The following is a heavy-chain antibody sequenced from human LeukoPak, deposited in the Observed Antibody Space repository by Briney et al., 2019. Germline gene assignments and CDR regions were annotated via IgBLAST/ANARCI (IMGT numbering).Heavy chain of an antibody. J-gene: IGHJ3*02. CDR1: GGSISSSSYY. CDR3: ARDPQKYDFWSGYHDAFDI. CDR2: IYYSGST. Sequence: SETLSLTCTVSGGSISSSSYYWGWIRQPPGKGLEWIGSIYYSGSTNYNPSLKSRVTISVDTSKNQFSLKLSSVTAADTAVYYCARDPQKYDFWSGYHDAFDIWGQGTMVTVSS. V-gene: IGHV4-39*07. D-gene: IGHD3-3*01.